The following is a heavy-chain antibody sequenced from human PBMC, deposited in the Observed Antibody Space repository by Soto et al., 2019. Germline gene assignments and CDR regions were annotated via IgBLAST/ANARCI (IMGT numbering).Heavy chain of an antibody. CDR2: ISGRGDDT. CDR3: TKQSPYSNSWYGVDY. J-gene: IGHJ4*02. V-gene: IGHV3-23*01. D-gene: IGHD6-13*01. Sequence: EVQLLESGGGLVQPGGSLRLSCAASGFTFSNYGMNWVRQAPGKGLEWVSGISGRGDDTHYADSVKGRFTISRDSSKNTLYLKMNSLIAEDTAVYYCTKQSPYSNSWYGVDYWGQGTLVTVSS. CDR1: GFTFSNYG.